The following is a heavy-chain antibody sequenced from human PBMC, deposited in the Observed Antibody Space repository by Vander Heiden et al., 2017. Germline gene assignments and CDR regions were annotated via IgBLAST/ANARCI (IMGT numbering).Heavy chain of an antibody. V-gene: IGHV1-2*02. Sequence: QVQLVQSGTEVKKPGASVKVSCKASGYTVPGNYMNWVRQAPGQGLEWVGWINPNSGGTNYAQKLQGRVTMTWDTSISTAYMELSRLRSEDTAVYFCARDLTVAGTYYYYGLDVWGQGTTVIVSS. CDR3: ARDLTVAGTYYYYGLDV. CDR1: GYTVPGNY. CDR2: INPNSGGT. D-gene: IGHD6-19*01. J-gene: IGHJ6*02.